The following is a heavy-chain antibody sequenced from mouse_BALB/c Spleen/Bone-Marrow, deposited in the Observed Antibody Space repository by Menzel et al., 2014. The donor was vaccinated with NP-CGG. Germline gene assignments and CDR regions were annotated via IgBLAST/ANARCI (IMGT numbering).Heavy chain of an antibody. V-gene: IGHV3-8*02. J-gene: IGHJ2*01. CDR3: ARTHYYGWFDS. CDR2: ISYSGGT. D-gene: IGHD1-2*01. Sequence: EVKLVESGPSLVKPSQTLSLTCSVTGDSITSGYWNWIRKFPGNKLEYMGFISYSGGTYYKPSLRSRISITRDTSKNXYYLQLNSVTTEDTATYFCARTHYYGWFDSWGQGTTLTVSS. CDR1: GDSITSGY.